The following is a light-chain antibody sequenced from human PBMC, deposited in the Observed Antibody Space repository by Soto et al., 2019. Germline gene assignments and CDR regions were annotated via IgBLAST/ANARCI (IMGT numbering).Light chain of an antibody. J-gene: IGKJ5*01. Sequence: EIVLTQSPATLSVSPAARATLSCRSSQSLSSNLAWYQQKPGQATRLLMYDISTRATGIPARFSGSGSGTEFTLTISSLQSEDFAVYYCQHYNNWPPGITFGQGTRLEIK. CDR3: QHYNNWPPGIT. V-gene: IGKV3D-15*01. CDR1: QSLSSN. CDR2: DIS.